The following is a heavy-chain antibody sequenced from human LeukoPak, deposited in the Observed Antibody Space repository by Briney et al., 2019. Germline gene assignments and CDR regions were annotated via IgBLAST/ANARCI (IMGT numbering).Heavy chain of an antibody. Sequence: GGSLRLSCAASGLTFSRFALTWVRQAPGKGLEWVSTISGNDDNTNYADSVKGRFTISRDNSKNTLYLHMNNLRAEDTAIYYCAKDARHYDSSGYYYPGWFGPWGQGTLVTVSS. CDR2: ISGNDDNT. CDR3: AKDARHYDSSGYYYPGWFGP. V-gene: IGHV3-23*01. CDR1: GLTFSRFA. D-gene: IGHD3-22*01. J-gene: IGHJ5*02.